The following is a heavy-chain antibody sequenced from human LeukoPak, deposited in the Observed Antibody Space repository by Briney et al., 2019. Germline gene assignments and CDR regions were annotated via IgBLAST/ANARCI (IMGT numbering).Heavy chain of an antibody. CDR3: AINKQGKSLDY. CDR2: INPNSGGT. Sequence: ASVKVSCKASGYTFTGYYMHWVRQAPGQGLEWMGWINPNSGGTNYAQKFQGRVTMTRDTSISTAYMELSRLRFDDTAVFYCAINKQGKSLDYWGQGTLVTVSS. CDR1: GYTFTGYY. J-gene: IGHJ4*02. V-gene: IGHV1-2*02.